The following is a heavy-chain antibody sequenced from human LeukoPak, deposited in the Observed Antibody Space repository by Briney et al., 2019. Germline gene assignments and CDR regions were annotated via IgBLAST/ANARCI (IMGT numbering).Heavy chain of an antibody. Sequence: PGGSLRLSCAASGFTFSSYAMSWVRQAPGKGLEWVSAISGSGGSTYYADSVKGRFTISRDNSRNTLYLQMNSLRAEDTAVYYCAKGQRIAVAGNFDYWGQGTLVTVSS. J-gene: IGHJ4*02. CDR1: GFTFSSYA. D-gene: IGHD6-19*01. CDR2: ISGSGGST. V-gene: IGHV3-23*01. CDR3: AKGQRIAVAGNFDY.